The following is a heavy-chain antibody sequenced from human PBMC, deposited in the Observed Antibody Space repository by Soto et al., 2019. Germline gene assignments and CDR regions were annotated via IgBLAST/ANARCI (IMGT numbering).Heavy chain of an antibody. CDR2: INGDGSST. CDR3: ARAAADTRNAFDI. D-gene: IGHD6-13*01. Sequence: EVQLVESGGGLVQPGGSLRLSCVASGFTFSSYWMHWVRQVPGKGLVWVSRINGDGSSTNYADYVKGRFTISRDNXKNTLNLQMNSLRAEDTAVYCCARAAADTRNAFDIWGQGTMVTVSS. V-gene: IGHV3-74*01. CDR1: GFTFSSYW. J-gene: IGHJ3*02.